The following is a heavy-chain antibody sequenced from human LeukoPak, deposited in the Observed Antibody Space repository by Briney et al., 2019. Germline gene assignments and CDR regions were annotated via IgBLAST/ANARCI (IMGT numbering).Heavy chain of an antibody. Sequence: SETLSLTCAVYGGSFSGYYWSWIRQPPGKGLEWIGEINHSGSTNYNPSLKSRVAISVDTSKSQFSLKLSSVTAADTAVYYCARWVVNSGWYLDYWGQGTLVTVSS. CDR1: GGSFSGYY. V-gene: IGHV4-34*01. D-gene: IGHD6-19*01. CDR2: INHSGST. J-gene: IGHJ4*02. CDR3: ARWVVNSGWYLDY.